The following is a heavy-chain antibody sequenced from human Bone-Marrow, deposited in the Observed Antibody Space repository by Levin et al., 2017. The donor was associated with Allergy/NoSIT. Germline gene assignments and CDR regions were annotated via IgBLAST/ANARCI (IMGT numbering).Heavy chain of an antibody. CDR2: IYYSGST. J-gene: IGHJ3*02. D-gene: IGHD3-9*01. CDR3: ARPPDYDILTGSFDAFDI. CDR1: GGSISSSSYY. V-gene: IGHV4-39*01. Sequence: SETLSLTCTVSGGSISSSSYYWGWIRQPPGKGLEWIGSIYYSGSTYYNPSLKSRVTISVDTSKNQFSLKLSSVTAADTAVYYCARPPDYDILTGSFDAFDIWGQGTMVTVSS.